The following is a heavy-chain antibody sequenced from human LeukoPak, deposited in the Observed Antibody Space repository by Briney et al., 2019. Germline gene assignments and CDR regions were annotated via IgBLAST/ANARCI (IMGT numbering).Heavy chain of an antibody. CDR1: GGTFSNYG. J-gene: IGHJ4*02. CDR3: ASLGHCSGGNCYTYYFDA. CDR2: IIPISRTV. D-gene: IGHD2-15*01. Sequence: SVKVSCRASGGTFSNYGISWVRQAPGQGLEWMGGIIPISRTVQYAQKFRDRVTLTADESTNTAFMELSSLRSEDTATYYCASLGHCSGGNCYTYYFDAWGQGTLVTVSS. V-gene: IGHV1-69*13.